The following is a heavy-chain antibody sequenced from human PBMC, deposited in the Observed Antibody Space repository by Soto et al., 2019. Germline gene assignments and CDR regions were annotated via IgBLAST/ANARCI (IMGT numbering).Heavy chain of an antibody. D-gene: IGHD3-9*01. CDR1: GGSVSSGSYY. J-gene: IGHJ4*02. CDR3: ARGDDILTGYSYYFDY. Sequence: SETLSLTCTVSGGSVSSGSYYWSWIRQPPGKGLEWIGYIYYSGSTNYNPSLKSRLTISVDTSKNQFSLKLSSVTAADTAVYYCARGDDILTGYSYYFDYWGQGTLVTVSS. CDR2: IYYSGST. V-gene: IGHV4-61*01.